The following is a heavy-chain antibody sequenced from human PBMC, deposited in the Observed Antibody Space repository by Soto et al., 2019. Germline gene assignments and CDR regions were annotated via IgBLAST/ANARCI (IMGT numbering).Heavy chain of an antibody. Sequence: QVQLVQSGAEVKKPGASVKVSCKASGYTFSSYFISWVRQAPGQGLEWMGWISAYNGNTNYAQNLPGSVPKNPETSTSTAYMELRSLRSDDTAVYYCARDLPPVDYWAQGPLVTVSS. CDR2: ISAYNGNT. CDR1: GYTFSSYF. V-gene: IGHV1-18*01. J-gene: IGHJ4*02. CDR3: ARDLPPVDY.